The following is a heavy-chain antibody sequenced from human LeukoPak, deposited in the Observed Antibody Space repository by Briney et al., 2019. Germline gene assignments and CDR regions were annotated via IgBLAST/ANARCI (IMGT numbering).Heavy chain of an antibody. CDR3: AREGYYYGSGANGGYYYYGMDV. V-gene: IGHV1-18*01. Sequence: ASVTVSCKASGYTFTSYGFSWVRQAPGQGLEWMGWISAYNGNKNYAQKLQGRVTMTTDTSTSTAYMELRSLRSDDTAVYYCAREGYYYGSGANGGYYYYGMDVWGQGTTVTVSS. CDR2: ISAYNGNK. D-gene: IGHD3-10*01. CDR1: GYTFTSYG. J-gene: IGHJ6*02.